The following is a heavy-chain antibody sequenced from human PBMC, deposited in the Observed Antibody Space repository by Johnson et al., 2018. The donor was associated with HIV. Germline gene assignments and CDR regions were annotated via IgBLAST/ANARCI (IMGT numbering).Heavy chain of an antibody. V-gene: IGHV3-20*04. CDR3: SNTAPGSGSFGAFDI. CDR1: GFTFDDYG. CDR2: INWNGGST. D-gene: IGHD3-10*01. Sequence: MLLVESGGGVVRPGGSLRLSCAASGFTFDDYGMSWVRQAPGKGQEWVSGINWNGGSTGYADSVKGRFTISRDNAKNSLYLQMNSLRAEDAALYYCSNTAPGSGSFGAFDIWGQGTMVTVSS. J-gene: IGHJ3*02.